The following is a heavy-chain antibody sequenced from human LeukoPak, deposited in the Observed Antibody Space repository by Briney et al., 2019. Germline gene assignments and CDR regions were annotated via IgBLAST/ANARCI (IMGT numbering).Heavy chain of an antibody. J-gene: IGHJ4*02. D-gene: IGHD6-19*01. CDR3: ARQPHLSSGRIDY. V-gene: IGHV4-34*01. CDR2: IYYSGST. CDR1: GGSFSGYY. Sequence: SETLSLTCAVYGGSFSGYYWSWIRQPPGKGLEWIGSIYYSGSTYYNPSLKSRVTISVDTSKNQFSLKLSSVTAADTAVYYCARQPHLSSGRIDYWGQGTLVTVSS.